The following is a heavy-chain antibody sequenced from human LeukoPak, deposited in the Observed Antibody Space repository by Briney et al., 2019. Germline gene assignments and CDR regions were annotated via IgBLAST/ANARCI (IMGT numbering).Heavy chain of an antibody. CDR3: TRGGRTYYYDSSPH. CDR2: IRSKAYGGTT. J-gene: IGHJ4*02. Sequence: PRGSLRLSCTASGFTFGDYAMSWVRQAPGKGLEWVGFIRSKAYGGTTEYAASVKGRFTISRDDSKSIAYLQMNSLKTEDTAVYYCTRGGRTYYYDSSPHWGQGTLVTVSS. CDR1: GFTFGDYA. V-gene: IGHV3-49*04. D-gene: IGHD3-22*01.